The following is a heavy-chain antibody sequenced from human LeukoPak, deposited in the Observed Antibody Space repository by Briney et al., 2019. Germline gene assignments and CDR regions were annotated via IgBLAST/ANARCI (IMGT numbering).Heavy chain of an antibody. D-gene: IGHD3-22*01. CDR1: GGSISSYY. V-gene: IGHV4-4*07. J-gene: IGHJ4*02. CDR2: IYTSGST. CDR3: ASGPLYDSSGYYSMLFDY. Sequence: SETLSLTCTVSGGSISSYYWSWIRQPAGKGLEWIGRIYTSGSTNYNPSLKSRVTISVDTSKNQFSLKLSSVTAADTAVYYCASGPLYDSSGYYSMLFDYWGQGALVTVSS.